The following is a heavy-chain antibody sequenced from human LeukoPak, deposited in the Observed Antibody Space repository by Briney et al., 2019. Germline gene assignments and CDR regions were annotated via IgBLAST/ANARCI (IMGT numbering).Heavy chain of an antibody. CDR1: GGSISSYY. D-gene: IGHD3-3*01. Sequence: SETLSLTCTVSGGSISSYYWSWIRQPPGKGLEWIGYIYYSGSTNYNTSLKSRVTISVHTSKNQFSLKLSAVTEADTAVYFFASTVYDLCCGYYTRPLDYWGQGTLVTVSS. CDR3: ASTVYDLCCGYYTRPLDY. CDR2: IYYSGST. J-gene: IGHJ4*02. V-gene: IGHV4-59*01.